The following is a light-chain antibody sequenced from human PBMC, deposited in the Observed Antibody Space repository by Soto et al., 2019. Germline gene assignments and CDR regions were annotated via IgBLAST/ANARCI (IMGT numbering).Light chain of an antibody. CDR1: QRVSSY. CDR2: DAS. CDR3: QQRRNWPPT. J-gene: IGKJ1*01. V-gene: IGKV3-11*01. Sequence: EIVLTQSPATLSLSPGERATLSCRASQRVSSYLAWYQQKPGQAPRLLIYDASNRATGIPARFSGSGSGTDFTLTLSSLEPEDFAVYYCQQRRNWPPTFGQGTKVEIK.